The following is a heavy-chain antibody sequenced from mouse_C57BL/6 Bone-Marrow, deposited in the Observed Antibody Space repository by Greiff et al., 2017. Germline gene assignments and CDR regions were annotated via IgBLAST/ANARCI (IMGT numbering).Heavy chain of an antibody. CDR2: INYDGSST. CDR1: GFTFSDYY. D-gene: IGHD2-14*01. CDR3: ARGRYGGDY. V-gene: IGHV5-16*01. J-gene: IGHJ2*01. Sequence: EVKLVESEGGLVQPGSSMKLSCTASGFTFSDYYMAWVRQVPEKGLEWVANINYDGSSTYYLDSLKSRFIISRDNAKNILYLQMSSLKSEDTATYYCARGRYGGDYWGQGTTLTVSS.